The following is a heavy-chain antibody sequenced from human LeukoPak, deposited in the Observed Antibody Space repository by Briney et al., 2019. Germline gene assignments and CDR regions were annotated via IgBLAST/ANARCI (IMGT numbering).Heavy chain of an antibody. D-gene: IGHD3-22*01. Sequence: SETLSLTCTVSGGSISSGGYYWSWIRQHPGKGLEWIGYIYYSGSTYYNPSLKSRVTISVDTSKNQFSLKLSSVTAADTAVYYCARNMGRYYDSSGYRHAFDIWGQGTMVTVSS. V-gene: IGHV4-31*03. J-gene: IGHJ3*02. CDR3: ARNMGRYYDSSGYRHAFDI. CDR2: IYYSGST. CDR1: GGSISSGGYY.